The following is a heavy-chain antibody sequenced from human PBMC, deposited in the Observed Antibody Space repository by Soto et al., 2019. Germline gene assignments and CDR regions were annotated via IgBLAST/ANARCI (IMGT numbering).Heavy chain of an antibody. V-gene: IGHV3-73*02. J-gene: IGHJ2*01. CDR1: GFTFSDSA. CDR3: VRYSRTLGWFFDL. Sequence: EVQLVESGGGLVQPGGSLKLSCAASGFTFSDSAMHWVRQASGEGLEWLGRIRSKHNNYATEYGASLKGRFTISRDDSKKTTYLQMSNLNTEDTAMYYCVRYSRTLGWFFDLWGRGTLVTVSS. CDR2: IRSKHNNYAT. D-gene: IGHD2-15*01.